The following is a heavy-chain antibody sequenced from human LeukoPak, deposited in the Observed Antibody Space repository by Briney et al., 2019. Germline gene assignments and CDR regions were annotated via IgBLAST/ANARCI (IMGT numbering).Heavy chain of an antibody. V-gene: IGHV4-38-2*01. Sequence: SETLSLTCAVSGYSISSGDYWGWIRQPPGKGLEWIGSIFNSGSTYYNPSLESRVTISADTSKRHFSLKPSSVTAADTAVYYCARNRSEPLGNGGSFDYWGQGTLVTVSS. CDR1: GYSISSGDY. CDR3: ARNRSEPLGNGGSFDY. D-gene: IGHD3-16*01. CDR2: IFNSGST. J-gene: IGHJ4*02.